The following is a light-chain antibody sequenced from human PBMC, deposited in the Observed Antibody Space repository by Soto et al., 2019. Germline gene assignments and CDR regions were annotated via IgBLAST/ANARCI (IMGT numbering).Light chain of an antibody. V-gene: IGKV1-27*01. Sequence: DIQMTQSPSSLSASVGDRVTITCRASQAISNYLAWYQQKPGKVPKLLIYATSTLHSGVPSRFSGSRSGTDSTLTISSLQPEDVAAYYCQNYNSAPLTFGGGTRVEIK. CDR2: ATS. CDR1: QAISNY. CDR3: QNYNSAPLT. J-gene: IGKJ4*01.